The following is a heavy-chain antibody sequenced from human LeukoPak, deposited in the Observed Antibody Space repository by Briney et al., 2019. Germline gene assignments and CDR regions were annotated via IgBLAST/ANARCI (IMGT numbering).Heavy chain of an antibody. CDR1: GFTFSSYW. CDR3: ARGTKGYSGYDVFDY. D-gene: IGHD5-12*01. V-gene: IGHV3-7*01. J-gene: IGHJ4*02. CDR2: IKQDGSEK. Sequence: QAGGSLRLSCAASGFTFSSYWMSCVRQAPGKGLEWVANIKQDGSEKYYVDSVKGRFTISRDNAKNSLYLQMNSLRAEDTAVYYCARGTKGYSGYDVFDYWGQGTLVTVSS.